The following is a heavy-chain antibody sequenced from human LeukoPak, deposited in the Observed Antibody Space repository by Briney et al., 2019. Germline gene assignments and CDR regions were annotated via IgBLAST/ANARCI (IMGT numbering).Heavy chain of an antibody. D-gene: IGHD3-22*01. Sequence: GSLRLSCAASGFTFSSYSMNWVRQAPGKGLEWVSSISSSSSYIYYADSMKGRFTISRDNAKNSLYLQMNSLRAEDTAVYYCARDFPIGGSSGYPDYWGQGTLVTVSS. J-gene: IGHJ4*02. CDR2: ISSSSSYI. CDR3: ARDFPIGGSSGYPDY. V-gene: IGHV3-21*01. CDR1: GFTFSSYS.